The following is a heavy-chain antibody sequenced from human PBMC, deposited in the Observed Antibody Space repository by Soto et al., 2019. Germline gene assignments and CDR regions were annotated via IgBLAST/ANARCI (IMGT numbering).Heavy chain of an antibody. CDR1: GGSISSGDYS. V-gene: IGHV4-30-4*01. CDR3: ARGVTVFGLVSRFWFDP. J-gene: IGHJ5*02. Sequence: TLSLTCTVSGGSISSGDYSWSWVRQSPGKGLEWIGHIYNSGITYYNPSLKSRVVISIDTSRNQFSLRLNSLTAADRAVYFCARGVTVFGLVSRFWFDPWGQGT. D-gene: IGHD3-3*01. CDR2: IYNSGIT.